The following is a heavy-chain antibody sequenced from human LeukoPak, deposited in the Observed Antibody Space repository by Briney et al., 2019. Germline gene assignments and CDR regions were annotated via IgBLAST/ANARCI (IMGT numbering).Heavy chain of an antibody. J-gene: IGHJ4*02. V-gene: IGHV3-23*01. Sequence: GGSLRLSCAASGFTFSSYAMSWVRQAPGKELEWVSAISGSGGSTYYADSVKGRFTISRDNSKNTLYLQMNSLRAEDTAVYYCAKGLTATIAAAGTVFDYWGQGTLVTVSS. D-gene: IGHD6-13*01. CDR3: AKGLTATIAAAGTVFDY. CDR2: ISGSGGST. CDR1: GFTFSSYA.